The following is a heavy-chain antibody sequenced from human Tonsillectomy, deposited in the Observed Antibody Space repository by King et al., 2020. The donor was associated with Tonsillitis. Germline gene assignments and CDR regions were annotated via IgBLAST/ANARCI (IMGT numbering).Heavy chain of an antibody. Sequence: VQLVESGGDLVQPGGSLRLSCAASGFTFSTYPMSWVRQAPGKGREWVSAVGVSGGYTYYADSVKGRFTISRDNSKNTLYLQMNSLRAEDTAVYYCAKAPTGYSSSHARYYYYYMDVWGKGTTVTVSS. CDR3: AKAPTGYSSSHARYYYYYMDV. CDR1: GFTFSTYP. J-gene: IGHJ6*03. D-gene: IGHD6-13*01. CDR2: VGVSGGYT. V-gene: IGHV3-23*04.